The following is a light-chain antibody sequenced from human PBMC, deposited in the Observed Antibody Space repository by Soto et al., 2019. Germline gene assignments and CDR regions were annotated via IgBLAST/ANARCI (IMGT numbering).Light chain of an antibody. V-gene: IGKV3-11*01. Sequence: EIVMTQSPSTLSVSPGERATLSCRASQSVSSNLAWYQQKPGQAPRLLIYGASIRATGIPARFSGSGSGTDFTLTIGSLEPEDFELYYCQQRSNPPLTFGQGTRLEIK. J-gene: IGKJ5*01. CDR3: QQRSNPPLT. CDR1: QSVSSN. CDR2: GAS.